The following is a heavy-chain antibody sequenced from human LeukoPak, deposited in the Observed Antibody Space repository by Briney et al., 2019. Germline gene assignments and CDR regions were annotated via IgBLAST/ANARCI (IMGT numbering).Heavy chain of an antibody. CDR2: INHSGST. CDR3: AIEPWSGTYYFDY. V-gene: IGHV4-34*01. D-gene: IGHD1-14*01. Sequence: ASETLSLTCAVYSGSFSGYYWSWIRQPPGKGLEWIGEINHSGSTNYNPSLKSRVTISVDTSKNQFSLKLSSVTAADTAVYYCAIEPWSGTYYFDYWGQGTLVTVSS. CDR1: SGSFSGYY. J-gene: IGHJ4*02.